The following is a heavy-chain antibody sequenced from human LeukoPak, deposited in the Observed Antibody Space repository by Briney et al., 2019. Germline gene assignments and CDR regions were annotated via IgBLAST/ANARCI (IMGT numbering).Heavy chain of an antibody. J-gene: IGHJ4*02. Sequence: PGGSLRLSCVASGFTFNTYSMNWFRQAPGKGLEWISYISSSSATIYYADSVKGRFTISRDNAKNSLYLQMNSLRAEDTAEYYCARGRDLFDSWGQGTLVIVSS. V-gene: IGHV3-48*04. CDR1: GFTFNTYS. CDR3: ARGRDLFDS. CDR2: ISSSSATI.